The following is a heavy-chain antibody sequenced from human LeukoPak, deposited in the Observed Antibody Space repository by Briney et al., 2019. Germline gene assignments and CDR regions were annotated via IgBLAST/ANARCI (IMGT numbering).Heavy chain of an antibody. CDR1: GDSVSSNSAA. CDR2: TCYRSKWYH. J-gene: IGHJ6*02. CDR3: ARAGQQLVTDV. D-gene: IGHD6-13*01. V-gene: IGHV6-1*01. Sequence: SQTLSLTCVISGDSVSSNSAAWYWIRQSPSRGLEWLGSTCYRSKWYHDYPVSVRSRITINPDTSKNQFSLQLNSVTPEDTAVYYCARAGQQLVTDVWGQGTTVTISS.